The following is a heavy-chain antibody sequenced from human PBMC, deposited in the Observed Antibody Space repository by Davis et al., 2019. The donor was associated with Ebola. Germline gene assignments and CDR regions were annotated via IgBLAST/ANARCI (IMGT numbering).Heavy chain of an antibody. CDR1: GGSVSSGSYY. V-gene: IGHV4-61*01. J-gene: IGHJ4*02. Sequence: PSETLSLTCTVSGGSVSSGSYYWSWIRQPPGKGLEWIGYIYYSGSTNYNPSLKSRVTISVDTSKNQFSLNLRSVTAADTAVYYCAREPCNIGPYYFDYWGQGTLVTVSS. CDR3: AREPCNIGPYYFDY. CDR2: IYYSGST. D-gene: IGHD2/OR15-2a*01.